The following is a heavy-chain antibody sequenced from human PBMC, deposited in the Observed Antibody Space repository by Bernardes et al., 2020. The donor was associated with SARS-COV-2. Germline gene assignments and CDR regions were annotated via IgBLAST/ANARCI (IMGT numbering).Heavy chain of an antibody. CDR2: IYYTVST. CDR1: GCSINNDY. J-gene: IGHJ4*02. Sequence: SETLSLTCTVSGCSINNDYLSWIRQVSGKGLEWIGYIYYTVSTNYNPSLKSRATISVDTSKNQYSLKLSSVTATDTAVYYCARQAKRGGFDYWGQGTLVTVSS. D-gene: IGHD3-16*01. V-gene: IGHV4-59*08. CDR3: ARQAKRGGFDY.